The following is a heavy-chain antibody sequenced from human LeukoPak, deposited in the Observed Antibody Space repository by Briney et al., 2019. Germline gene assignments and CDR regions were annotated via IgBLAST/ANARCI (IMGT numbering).Heavy chain of an antibody. CDR1: GFTFSSYA. V-gene: IGHV3-30*04. J-gene: IGHJ4*02. Sequence: GGSLRLSCAASGFTFSSYAMHWVRQAPGKGLEWVAVISYDGSNKYYADSVKGRFTISRDNSKNTLYLQMNSLRAEDAAVYYCARGTTYYYDSSGYPHWGQGTLVTVSS. D-gene: IGHD3-22*01. CDR3: ARGTTYYYDSSGYPH. CDR2: ISYDGSNK.